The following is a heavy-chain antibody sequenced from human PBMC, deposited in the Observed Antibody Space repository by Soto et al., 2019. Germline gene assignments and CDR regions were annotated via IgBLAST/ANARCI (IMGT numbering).Heavy chain of an antibody. J-gene: IGHJ2*01. D-gene: IGHD5-12*01. CDR1: GFTFDDYA. CDR2: ISWNSGSI. Sequence: EVQLVESGGGLVQPGRSLRLSCAASGFTFDDYAMHWVRQAPGKGLEWVSGISWNSGSIGYADSVKGRFTISRDNAKNSLYLQMNSLRAEDTALYYCAKDIRSGYDFGQQFNWYFDLWGRGTLVTVSS. CDR3: AKDIRSGYDFGQQFNWYFDL. V-gene: IGHV3-9*01.